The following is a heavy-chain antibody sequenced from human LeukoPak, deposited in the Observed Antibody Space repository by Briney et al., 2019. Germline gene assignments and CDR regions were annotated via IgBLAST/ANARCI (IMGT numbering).Heavy chain of an antibody. J-gene: IGHJ3*02. V-gene: IGHV3-30*18. CDR2: ISYDGSFK. CDR1: GLTFRSYG. CDR3: AKDIQVWSGNYAFDI. D-gene: IGHD5-18*01. Sequence: PGGSLRLSCAASGLTFRSYGMHWVRQAPGKGLEWVAIISYDGSFKYYADSVKGRFTISRDNSKNTLDLQMNSLRAEDTAVYYCAKDIQVWSGNYAFDIRGQGTMVTVSS.